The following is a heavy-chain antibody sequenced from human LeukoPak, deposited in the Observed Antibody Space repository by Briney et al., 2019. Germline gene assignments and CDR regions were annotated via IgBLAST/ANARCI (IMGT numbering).Heavy chain of an antibody. J-gene: IGHJ4*02. D-gene: IGHD5-18*01. Sequence: GGSLRLSCAASGFTFSSYSMNWVRQAPGKGLEWVSSISSSSSYIYYADSVKGRFTISRGNAKNSLYLQMNSLRAEDTAVYYCARDMDTTRRQFDYWGQGTLVTVSS. CDR2: ISSSSSYI. V-gene: IGHV3-21*01. CDR3: ARDMDTTRRQFDY. CDR1: GFTFSSYS.